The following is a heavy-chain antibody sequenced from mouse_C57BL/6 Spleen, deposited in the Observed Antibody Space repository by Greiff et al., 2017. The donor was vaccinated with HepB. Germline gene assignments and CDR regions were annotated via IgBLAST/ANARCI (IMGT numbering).Heavy chain of an antibody. Sequence: EVQRVESGPELVKPGASVKMSCKASGYTFTDYNMHWVKQSHGKSLEWIGYINPNNGGTSYNQKFKGKATLTVNKSSSTAYMELRSLTSEDSAVYYCAISNPWFAYWGQGTLVTVSA. J-gene: IGHJ3*01. V-gene: IGHV1-22*01. CDR3: AISNPWFAY. CDR2: INPNNGGT. D-gene: IGHD2-5*01. CDR1: GYTFTDYN.